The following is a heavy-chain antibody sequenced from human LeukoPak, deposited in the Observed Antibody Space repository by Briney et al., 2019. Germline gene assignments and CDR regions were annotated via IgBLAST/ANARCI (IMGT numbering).Heavy chain of an antibody. Sequence: GGSLRLSCAASGFTSSSYWMSWVRQAPGKGLEWVANIKQDGSEKYYVDSVKGRFTISRDNAKNSLYLQMNSLRAEDTAVYYCARDRRYYDSSGYYGYWGQGTLVTVSS. J-gene: IGHJ4*02. CDR3: ARDRRYYDSSGYYGY. D-gene: IGHD3-22*01. CDR1: GFTSSSYW. CDR2: IKQDGSEK. V-gene: IGHV3-7*01.